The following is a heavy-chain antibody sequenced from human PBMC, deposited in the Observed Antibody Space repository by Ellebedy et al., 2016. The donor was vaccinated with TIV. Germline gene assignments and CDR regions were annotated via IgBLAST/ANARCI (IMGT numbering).Heavy chain of an antibody. V-gene: IGHV3-33*06. Sequence: GESLKISXAASGFSFSDYAMFWVRQAPGKGLEWVALIWYDGTNKNYADSMKGRFTISRDNSKNTLYLQMNSLRVEDTAVYFCAKERLEYGDSGFDYWGQGTLVTVSS. J-gene: IGHJ4*02. CDR3: AKERLEYGDSGFDY. D-gene: IGHD4-17*01. CDR1: GFSFSDYA. CDR2: IWYDGTNK.